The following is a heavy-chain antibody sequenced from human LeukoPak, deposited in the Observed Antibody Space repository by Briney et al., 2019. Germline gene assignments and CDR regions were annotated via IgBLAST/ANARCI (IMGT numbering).Heavy chain of an antibody. CDR2: ISAYNGNT. D-gene: IGHD3-10*01. CDR3: ARDLVVRGLRPNWFDP. J-gene: IGHJ5*02. V-gene: IGHV1-18*01. CDR1: GYTFTSYG. Sequence: ASVKGSCKASGYTFTSYGISWVRQAPGQGLEWMGWISAYNGNTNYAQKLQGRVTMTTDTSTSTAYMELRSLRSDDTAVYYCARDLVVRGLRPNWFDPWGQGTLVTVSS.